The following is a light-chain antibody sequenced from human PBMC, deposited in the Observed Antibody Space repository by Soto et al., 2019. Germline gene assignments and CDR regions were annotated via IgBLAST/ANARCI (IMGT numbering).Light chain of an antibody. CDR3: QQYGSSPPWA. CDR2: GAS. J-gene: IGKJ1*01. Sequence: EIVLTQSPGTLSLSPGERATLSCRASQSVSSSFIAWYQHKPGQAPRLLIYGASSRATGIPDRFSGSGSGTDFILTVSRLEPEYFAVYNCQQYGSSPPWAFGQGTKVDIK. CDR1: QSVSSSF. V-gene: IGKV3-20*01.